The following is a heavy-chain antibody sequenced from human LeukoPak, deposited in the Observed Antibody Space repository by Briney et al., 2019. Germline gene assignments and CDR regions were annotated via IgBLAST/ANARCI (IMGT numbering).Heavy chain of an antibody. J-gene: IGHJ6*03. CDR3: ASYITMVRGVILHYMDV. D-gene: IGHD3-10*01. Sequence: PGASVKVSCKASGYTFTSYYMHWVRQAPGQGLEWMGIINPSGGSTSYAQKFQGRVTMTRDMSTSTVYMELSSLRSEDTAVYYCASYITMVRGVILHYMDVWGKGTTVTVSS. CDR1: GYTFTSYY. CDR2: INPSGGST. V-gene: IGHV1-46*01.